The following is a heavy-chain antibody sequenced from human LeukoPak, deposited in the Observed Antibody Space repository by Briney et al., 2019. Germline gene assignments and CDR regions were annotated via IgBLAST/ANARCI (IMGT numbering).Heavy chain of an antibody. CDR3: ARVPSNWGRTEAFDI. Sequence: SETLSLTCTVSGGSISSYYWSWIRQPPGKGLEWIGYIYHSGSTYYNPSLKSRVTISVDRSKNQFSLKLSSVTAADTAVYYCARVPSNWGRTEAFDIWGQGTMVTVSS. J-gene: IGHJ3*02. CDR1: GGSISSYY. D-gene: IGHD7-27*01. V-gene: IGHV4-59*12. CDR2: IYHSGST.